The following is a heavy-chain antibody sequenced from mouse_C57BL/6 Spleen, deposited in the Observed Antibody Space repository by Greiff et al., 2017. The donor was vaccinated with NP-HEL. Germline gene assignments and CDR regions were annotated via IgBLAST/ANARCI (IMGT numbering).Heavy chain of an antibody. CDR2: ISYDGSN. CDR3: ASGYYDGSSFDY. D-gene: IGHD1-1*01. V-gene: IGHV3-6*01. CDR1: GYSITSGYY. J-gene: IGHJ2*01. Sequence: ESGPGLVKPSQSLSLTCSVTGYSITSGYYWNWIRQFPGNKLEWMGYISYDGSNNYNPSLKNRISITRDTSKNQFFLKLNSVTTEDTATYYCASGYYDGSSFDYWGQGTTLTVSS.